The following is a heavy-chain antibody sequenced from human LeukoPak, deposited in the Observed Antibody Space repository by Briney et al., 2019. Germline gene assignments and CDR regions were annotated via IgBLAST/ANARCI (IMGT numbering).Heavy chain of an antibody. CDR3: AKDWLDSSSSLGYYYYYMDV. J-gene: IGHJ6*03. D-gene: IGHD6-6*01. Sequence: GGSLRLSCAASGFTFSSYVMHWVRQAPGKGLEWVSFIRYDESNKSYADSVKGRFTISRDNSNNTLYLQMSSLRAEDTAVYYCAKDWLDSSSSLGYYYYYMDVWGKGTTVTVSS. CDR2: IRYDESNK. V-gene: IGHV3-30*02. CDR1: GFTFSSYV.